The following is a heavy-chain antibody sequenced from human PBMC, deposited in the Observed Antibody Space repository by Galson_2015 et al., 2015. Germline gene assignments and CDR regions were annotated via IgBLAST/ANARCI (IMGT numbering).Heavy chain of an antibody. Sequence: SVKVSCKVSGYTLTELSMHWVRQAPGKGLEWMGGFDPEDGETIYAQKFQGRVTMTEDTSTDTAYMELSSLRSEDTAVYYCATASLPYDSPYYYYYMDVWGKGTTVTVSS. CDR3: ATASLPYDSPYYYYYMDV. J-gene: IGHJ6*03. CDR1: GYTLTELS. V-gene: IGHV1-24*01. D-gene: IGHD3-9*01. CDR2: FDPEDGET.